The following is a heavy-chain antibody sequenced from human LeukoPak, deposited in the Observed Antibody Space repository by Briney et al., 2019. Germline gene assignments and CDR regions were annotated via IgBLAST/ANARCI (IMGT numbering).Heavy chain of an antibody. CDR2: ITRGGGST. V-gene: IGHV3-23*01. Sequence: GGSLRLSCAASGFTFSTCGMSWVRQAPGKGLEWVSVITRGGGSTYNADSVKGRFTISRDNSRNTLYLQMNSLRAEDTAVYYCAKHRSGNYAFDYWGQGTLVTDSS. J-gene: IGHJ4*02. D-gene: IGHD1-26*01. CDR1: GFTFSTCG. CDR3: AKHRSGNYAFDY.